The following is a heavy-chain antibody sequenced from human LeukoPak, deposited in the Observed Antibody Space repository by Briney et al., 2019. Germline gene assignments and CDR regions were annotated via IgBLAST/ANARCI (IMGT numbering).Heavy chain of an antibody. J-gene: IGHJ4*02. CDR1: GGSISSSSYY. Sequence: SETLSLTCTVSGGSISSSSYYWSWIRQPPGKGLEWIGYIYYSGSTNYNPSLKSRVTISVDTSKNQFSVKLSSVTAADTAVYYCARADILTGYYGGSWYYFDYWGQGTLVTVSS. V-gene: IGHV4-61*01. CDR3: ARADILTGYYGGSWYYFDY. D-gene: IGHD3-9*01. CDR2: IYYSGST.